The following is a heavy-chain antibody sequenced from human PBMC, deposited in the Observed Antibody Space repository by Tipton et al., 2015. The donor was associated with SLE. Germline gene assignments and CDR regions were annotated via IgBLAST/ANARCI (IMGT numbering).Heavy chain of an antibody. V-gene: IGHV4-38-2*01. J-gene: IGHJ4*02. CDR1: GYSISSGYY. D-gene: IGHD5-18*01. CDR2: IYHSGST. CDR3: ARGAMVEED. Sequence: LRLSCAVSGYSISSGYYWGWIRQPPGKGLEWIGSIYHSGSTYYNPSLKSRVTISVDTSKNQFSLKLSSVTAADTAVYYCARGAMVEEDWGQGTLVTVSS.